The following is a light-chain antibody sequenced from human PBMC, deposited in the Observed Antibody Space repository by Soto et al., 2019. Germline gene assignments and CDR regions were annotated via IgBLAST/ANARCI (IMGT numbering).Light chain of an antibody. V-gene: IGKV1-39*01. J-gene: IGKJ1*01. CDR2: AVS. Sequence: DIQMTQSPSSLSASVGDRVTITCRASQSVSSYFNWYQQKPGKAPKLLIYAVSNLQSGVPSRFSGSVSGTDFTLTISSLQPEDFATYFCQQSYTTPWTFGQGTKVEIK. CDR3: QQSYTTPWT. CDR1: QSVSSY.